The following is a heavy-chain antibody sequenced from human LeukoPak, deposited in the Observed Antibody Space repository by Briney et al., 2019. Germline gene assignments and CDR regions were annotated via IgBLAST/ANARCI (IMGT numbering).Heavy chain of an antibody. CDR3: AKESGWITGYGLDV. J-gene: IGHJ6*02. V-gene: IGHV3-23*01. Sequence: GGSLRLSCAASGFIFSNRFMSWVRQAPGEGLEWVSTISADGSTAYYADSMKGRLTISRDNSRNTLFLQMSSLRVEDTAIYYCAKESGWITGYGLDVWGQGTTVTVSS. D-gene: IGHD6-19*01. CDR2: ISADGSTA. CDR1: GFIFSNRF.